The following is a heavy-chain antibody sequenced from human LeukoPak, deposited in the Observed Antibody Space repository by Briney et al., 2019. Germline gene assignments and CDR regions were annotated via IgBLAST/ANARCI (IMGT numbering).Heavy chain of an antibody. D-gene: IGHD3-10*01. J-gene: IGHJ4*02. CDR2: IWYDGTKK. Sequence: PGGSLRLSCAASGFTFSSYAMSWVRQAPGKGLEWVAVIWYDGTKKYFADSVKDRFTISRDNSKTTLYLQMNSLVAEDTAVYYCVRDSRVYSSGSPHQFDHWGQGTLVTVSS. V-gene: IGHV3-33*08. CDR1: GFTFSSYA. CDR3: VRDSRVYSSGSPHQFDH.